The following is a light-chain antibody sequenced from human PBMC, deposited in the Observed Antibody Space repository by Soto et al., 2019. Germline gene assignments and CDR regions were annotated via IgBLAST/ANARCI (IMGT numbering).Light chain of an antibody. CDR2: RNN. CDR3: ATWDDSLSAVL. Sequence: QPVLTQPPSASGTPGQRVTISCSGSSSNIGSNYVYWYQQLPGTAPKLLIYRNNQRPSGVPDRFSGSKSGTSASLAISGLRSEDEADYFCATWDDSLSAVLFGGGTKVTVL. J-gene: IGLJ2*01. CDR1: SSNIGSNY. V-gene: IGLV1-47*01.